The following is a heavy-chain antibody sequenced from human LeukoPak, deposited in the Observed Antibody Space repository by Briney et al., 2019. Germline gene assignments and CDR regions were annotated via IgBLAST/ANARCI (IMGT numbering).Heavy chain of an antibody. Sequence: ASVKVSCKASGYTFSSYGSNCVRRATRQPLEWMGWMSPNSGNTGYAQKFQGRVTMTRNTSISTAYMELSSLRSEDTAVYYCVLSNYYDSRRGFDIWGQGTMVTVSS. CDR2: MSPNSGNT. J-gene: IGHJ3*02. CDR3: VLSNYYDSRRGFDI. CDR1: GYTFSSYG. D-gene: IGHD3-22*01. V-gene: IGHV1-8*01.